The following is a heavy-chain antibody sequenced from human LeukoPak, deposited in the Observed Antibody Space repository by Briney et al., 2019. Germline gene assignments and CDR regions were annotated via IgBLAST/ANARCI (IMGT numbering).Heavy chain of an antibody. Sequence: GASVKVPCKASGGTFSSYAISWVRQAPGQGLEWMGGIIPIFGTANYAQKFQGRVTITADKSTSTAYMELSSLRSEDTAVYYCARAGDIVVVPAASTPNYYYYYYMDVWGKGTTVTISS. D-gene: IGHD2-2*01. V-gene: IGHV1-69*06. CDR2: IIPIFGTA. CDR3: ARAGDIVVVPAASTPNYYYYYYMDV. J-gene: IGHJ6*03. CDR1: GGTFSSYA.